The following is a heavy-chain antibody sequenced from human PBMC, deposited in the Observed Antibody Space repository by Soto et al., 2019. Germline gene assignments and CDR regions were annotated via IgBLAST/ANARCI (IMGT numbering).Heavy chain of an antibody. D-gene: IGHD6-13*01. CDR3: ARGTLFGAAATYFMYYFDC. V-gene: IGHV3-23*01. CDR2: ISGSYDTT. Sequence: GGSLRLSCAASGFTFSSYAMSWVRQAPGKGLEWLSSISGSYDTTYYADSVKGRFTVSRDNSKNTLYLQMNSLRADDTAVYFCARGTLFGAAATYFMYYFDCWGQGTLVTVSS. CDR1: GFTFSSYA. J-gene: IGHJ4*02.